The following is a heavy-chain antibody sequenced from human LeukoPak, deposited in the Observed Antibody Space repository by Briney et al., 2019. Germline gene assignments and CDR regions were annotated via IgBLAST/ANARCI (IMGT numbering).Heavy chain of an antibody. CDR3: ARVGYGDPLPLGIDAYI. CDR1: GGSFSGYN. CDR2: INHSGST. J-gene: IGHJ3*02. V-gene: IGHV4-34*01. Sequence: SETLSLTCAVYGGSFSGYNWSWIRQPPGKGLEWIGEINHSGSTNYNPSLKSRVTISVDTSKNQFSLKLSSVTAADTAVYYCARVGYGDPLPLGIDAYIWGQGTMVTVSS. D-gene: IGHD4-17*01.